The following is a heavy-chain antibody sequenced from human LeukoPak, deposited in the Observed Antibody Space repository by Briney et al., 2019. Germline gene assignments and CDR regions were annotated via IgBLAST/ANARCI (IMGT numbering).Heavy chain of an antibody. D-gene: IGHD6-13*01. CDR3: ASLGSSSDNWFDP. CDR2: INHSGST. J-gene: IGHJ5*02. CDR1: GGSFSGYY. V-gene: IGHV4-34*01. Sequence: SETLSLTCAVYGGSFSGYYWSWIRQPPGKGLEWMGEINHSGSTNYNPSLTSRVTISVDTSKNQFSLKLSSVTAADTAVYYCASLGSSSDNWFDPWGQGTLVTVSS.